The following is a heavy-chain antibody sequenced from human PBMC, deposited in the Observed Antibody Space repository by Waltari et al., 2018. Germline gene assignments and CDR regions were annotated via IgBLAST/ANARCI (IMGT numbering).Heavy chain of an antibody. CDR2: ISYDGSNK. CDR1: GFTFSSYA. V-gene: IGHV3-30*01. CDR3: ARVGMATIKFFDY. D-gene: IGHD5-12*01. J-gene: IGHJ4*02. Sequence: QVQLVESGGGVVQPGRSLRLSCAASGFTFSSYAMHWVRQAPGTGREWVAVISYDGSNKYYADSVKGRFTISRDNSKNTLYLQMNSLRAEDTAVYYGARVGMATIKFFDYWGQGTLVTVSS.